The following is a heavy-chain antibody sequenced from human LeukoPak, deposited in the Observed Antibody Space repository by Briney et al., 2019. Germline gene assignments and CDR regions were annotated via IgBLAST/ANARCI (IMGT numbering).Heavy chain of an antibody. D-gene: IGHD1-26*01. V-gene: IGHV1-69*13. J-gene: IGHJ3*02. CDR1: GGTFSSYA. CDR2: IILIFGTA. CDR3: ATEWELGVDAFDI. Sequence: ASVKVCCKASGGTFSSYAISWVRQAPGQGLEWMGGIILIFGTANYAQKFLGRVTITADESTSTAYMELSSLRSEDTAVYYCATEWELGVDAFDIWGQGTMVTVSS.